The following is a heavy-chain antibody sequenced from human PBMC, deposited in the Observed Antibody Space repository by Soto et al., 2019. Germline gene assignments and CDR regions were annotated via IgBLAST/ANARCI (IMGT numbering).Heavy chain of an antibody. CDR2: ISAYNGNT. CDR3: ARDLVTGYSSGPHLFDY. CDR1: GYTFTSYG. V-gene: IGHV1-18*01. J-gene: IGHJ4*02. Sequence: QVQLVQSGAEVKKPGASVKVSCKASGYTFTSYGISWVRQAPGQGLEWMGWISAYNGNTNYAQKLQGRVTMTTDTSTSTAYMEPRSLRSDDTAVYYCARDLVTGYSSGPHLFDYWGQGTLVTVSS. D-gene: IGHD6-19*01.